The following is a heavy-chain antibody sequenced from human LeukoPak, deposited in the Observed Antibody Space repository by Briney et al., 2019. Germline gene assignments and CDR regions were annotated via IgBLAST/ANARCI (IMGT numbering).Heavy chain of an antibody. Sequence: GGSLRLSCAASGFTFSSYSMNWVRQAPGKGLEWVSVIYSGGSTYYADSVKGRFTISRHNSKNTLYLQMNSLRAEDTAVYYCARWGYYDSSGYLRGFDAFDIWGQGTMVTVSS. J-gene: IGHJ3*02. D-gene: IGHD3-22*01. CDR2: IYSGGST. V-gene: IGHV3-53*04. CDR3: ARWGYYDSSGYLRGFDAFDI. CDR1: GFTFSSYS.